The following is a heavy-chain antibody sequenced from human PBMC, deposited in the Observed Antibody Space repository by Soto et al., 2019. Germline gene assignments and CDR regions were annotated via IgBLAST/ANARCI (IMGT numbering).Heavy chain of an antibody. D-gene: IGHD3-22*01. CDR2: ISYDGTEK. J-gene: IGHJ4*02. V-gene: IGHV3-30*18. Sequence: QVQLVESGGGVVQPGRSLRLSCAASGFTFSSYGMHWVRQAPGKGLEWVAVISYDGTEKYYADSVKGRFTISRDNSKNMLYLQMNSLRAEDTAVYYCAKISDRGYHFDYWGQGTLVNVSS. CDR3: AKISDRGYHFDY. CDR1: GFTFSSYG.